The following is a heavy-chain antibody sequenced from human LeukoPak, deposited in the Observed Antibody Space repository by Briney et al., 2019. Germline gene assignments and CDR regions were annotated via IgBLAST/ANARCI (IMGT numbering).Heavy chain of an antibody. Sequence: SVKVSCKASGYTFTSYDISWVRQAPGQGLEWMGRTIPLFGTANYAQKFQGRVTITTDESTSTAYMELSSLRSEDTAVYYCVRFRGLEPYYYDSSGYGDAFDIWGQGTMVTVSS. CDR2: TIPLFGTA. D-gene: IGHD3-22*01. CDR3: VRFRGLEPYYYDSSGYGDAFDI. CDR1: GYTFTSYD. V-gene: IGHV1-69*05. J-gene: IGHJ3*02.